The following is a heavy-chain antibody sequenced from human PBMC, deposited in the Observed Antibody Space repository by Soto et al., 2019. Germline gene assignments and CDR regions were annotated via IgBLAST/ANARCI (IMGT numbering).Heavy chain of an antibody. CDR3: ARQKLRIADP. D-gene: IGHD2-15*01. V-gene: IGHV4-39*01. CDR1: GGSISSSSYY. J-gene: IGHJ5*02. CDR2: IYYSGST. Sequence: QLQLQESGPGLVKPSETLSLTCTVSGGSISSSSYYWGWIRQPPGRGLGWIGSIYYSGSTYYNPSLKSRVTISVDTSKNQFSLKLSSVTAADTAVYYCARQKLRIADPWGQGTLVTVSS.